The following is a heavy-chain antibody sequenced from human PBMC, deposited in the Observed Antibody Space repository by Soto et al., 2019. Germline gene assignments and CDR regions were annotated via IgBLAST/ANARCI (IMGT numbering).Heavy chain of an antibody. CDR2: IIPIFNTA. CDR1: GGTFSNYA. V-gene: IGHV1-69*13. CDR3: ARAPILVGETTYENYFDY. Sequence: SVKVSCKASGGTFSNYAISWVRQAPGQGLEWMVGIIPIFNTANYAQMFQGRVTITADESTGTSYMELTSLRSEDTAVYYCARAPILVGETTYENYFDYWGQGTLVTVSS. D-gene: IGHD2-21*01. J-gene: IGHJ4*02.